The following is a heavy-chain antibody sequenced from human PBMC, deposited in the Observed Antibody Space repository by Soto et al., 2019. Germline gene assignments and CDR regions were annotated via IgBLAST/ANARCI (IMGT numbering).Heavy chain of an antibody. CDR1: GFTFSSYG. CDR2: IWYDGSNK. Sequence: GGSLRLSCAASGFTFSSYGMRWVRQAPGKGLEWVAVIWYDGSNKYYADSVKGRFTISRDNSKNTLYLQMNSLRAEDTAVYYCASSRPNGYNVFDYWGQGPLVTVSS. V-gene: IGHV3-33*01. CDR3: ASSRPNGYNVFDY. J-gene: IGHJ4*02. D-gene: IGHD5-12*01.